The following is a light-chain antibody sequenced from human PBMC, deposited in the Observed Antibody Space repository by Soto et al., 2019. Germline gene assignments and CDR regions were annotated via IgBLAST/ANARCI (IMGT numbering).Light chain of an antibody. CDR3: QQSYSTPGT. Sequence: DIQMTQSPSSLSASVGARVTITCRASQSISSYLNWYKQKPGKAPKLLIYAASSLQSGVPSRFSGSGSGTDFTLTISSLQPEDFATYYCQQSYSTPGTFGQGTKVEIK. CDR2: AAS. V-gene: IGKV1-39*01. CDR1: QSISSY. J-gene: IGKJ1*01.